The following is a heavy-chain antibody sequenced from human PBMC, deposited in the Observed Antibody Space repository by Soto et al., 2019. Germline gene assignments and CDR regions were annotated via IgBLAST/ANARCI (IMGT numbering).Heavy chain of an antibody. Sequence: QVQLLQSGAEVKQPGTSVRVSCRASGYTFKDYDINWVRRAPGQGLEWMGWMNPNSGNTAYARKFHERITMTRSVSAGTAFMELNSLTPEDTAVYYCARRMTWSLWCFDLWGSGTQVTVSS. CDR1: GYTFKDYD. CDR3: ARRMTWSLWCFDL. J-gene: IGHJ2*01. CDR2: MNPNSGNT. V-gene: IGHV1-8*01. D-gene: IGHD3-3*01.